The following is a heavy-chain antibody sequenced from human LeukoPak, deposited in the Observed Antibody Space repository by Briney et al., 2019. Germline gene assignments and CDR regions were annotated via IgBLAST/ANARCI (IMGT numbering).Heavy chain of an antibody. Sequence: SSETLSLTCTVSGGSISSSSYYWGWIRQPPGKGLEWIGSIYYSGSTYYNPSLKSRVTISVDTSKNQFSLKLSSVTAADTAVYYCASQSNKDYWGQGTLVTVSS. D-gene: IGHD1/OR15-1a*01. CDR3: ASQSNKDY. CDR2: IYYSGST. J-gene: IGHJ4*02. V-gene: IGHV4-39*01. CDR1: GGSISSSSYY.